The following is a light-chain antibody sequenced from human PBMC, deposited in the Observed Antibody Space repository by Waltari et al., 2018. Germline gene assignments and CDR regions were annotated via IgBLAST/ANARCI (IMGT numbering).Light chain of an antibody. CDR2: WAF. V-gene: IGKV4-1*01. CDR1: PSVLKSSNNKNH. J-gene: IGKJ2*01. CDR3: QQYYSPPPDT. Sequence: DIVMTQSPDSLAVSVGERATINCKSSPSVLKSSNNKNHLAGYQQKAAQPPKLHLYWAFTRESSVAARCIGSATGTDCTLTNSSLQAEDVAVYYCQQYYSPPPDTFGQGTKLEIK.